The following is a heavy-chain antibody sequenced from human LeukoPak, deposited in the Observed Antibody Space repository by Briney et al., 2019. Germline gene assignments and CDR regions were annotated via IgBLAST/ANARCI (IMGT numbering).Heavy chain of an antibody. J-gene: IGHJ4*02. CDR2: ISSSSSYI. V-gene: IGHV3-21*01. Sequence: PGGSLRLSCAASGFTFSSYSMNWVRQAPGKGLEWVSSISSSSSYIYYADSVKGRFTISGDNAKNSLYLQMNSLRAEDTAVYYCARAPPIAAAGRGADYWGQGTLVTVSS. D-gene: IGHD6-13*01. CDR3: ARAPPIAAAGRGADY. CDR1: GFTFSSYS.